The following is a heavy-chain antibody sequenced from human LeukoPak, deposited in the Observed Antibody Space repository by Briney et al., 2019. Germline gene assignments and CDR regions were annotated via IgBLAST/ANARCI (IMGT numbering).Heavy chain of an antibody. D-gene: IGHD3-22*01. CDR2: IDNRGGST. Sequence: EGSLRLSCAASGFKFDNYAMHWVRQAPGKGLEWVSSIDNRGGSTHYADSVKGRFIISRDNSKNTLYLQMNSLRAEDTAVYYCAKDGYYYDSSGSDYWGQGTLVTVSS. V-gene: IGHV3-23*01. CDR3: AKDGYYYDSSGSDY. CDR1: GFKFDNYA. J-gene: IGHJ4*02.